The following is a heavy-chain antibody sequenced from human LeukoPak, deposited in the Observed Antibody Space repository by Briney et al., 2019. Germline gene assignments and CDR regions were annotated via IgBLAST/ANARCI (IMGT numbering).Heavy chain of an antibody. CDR2: IYYSGST. Sequence: SETLSLTCTVSGGSISSSSYYRGWIRQPPGKGLEWIGSIYYSGSTYYNPSLKSRVTISVDTSKNQFSLKLSSVTAADTAVYYCARRYLVGATGVYWGQGTLVTVSS. CDR1: GGSISSSSYY. J-gene: IGHJ4*02. D-gene: IGHD1-26*01. V-gene: IGHV4-39*01. CDR3: ARRYLVGATGVY.